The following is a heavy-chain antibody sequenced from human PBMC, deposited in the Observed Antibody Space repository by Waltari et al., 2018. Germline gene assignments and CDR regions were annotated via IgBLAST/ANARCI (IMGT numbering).Heavy chain of an antibody. Sequence: HVQLQESGPGLLKPSETLSLTCTVSGDFLGDDHWTWIRQAPGTGLEWIAYLRNSGSTKCTPSLESRVTVSAVTSKKQFSLRLTSVTAADTAVYYCARLPTKYYDSLGWGFFDQWGPGILVTVSS. V-gene: IGHV4-59*08. CDR2: LRNSGST. J-gene: IGHJ4*02. CDR3: ARLPTKYYDSLGWGFFDQ. D-gene: IGHD3-22*01. CDR1: GDFLGDDH.